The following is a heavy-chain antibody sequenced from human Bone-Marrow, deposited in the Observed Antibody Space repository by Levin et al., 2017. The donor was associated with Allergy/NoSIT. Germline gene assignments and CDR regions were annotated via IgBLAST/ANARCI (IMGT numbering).Heavy chain of an antibody. D-gene: IGHD1-26*01. CDR2: INTYNGNT. V-gene: IGHV1-18*01. J-gene: IGHJ4*02. CDR1: GYTFTNNG. Sequence: GESLKISCKASGYTFTNNGISWVRQAPGQGLEWMGWINTYNGNTNYAQNLQGRVTMTTDTSTSTAYMDLRSLTSDDTAVYYCARDGLGAKLIGYWGQGTLVTVSS. CDR3: ARDGLGAKLIGY.